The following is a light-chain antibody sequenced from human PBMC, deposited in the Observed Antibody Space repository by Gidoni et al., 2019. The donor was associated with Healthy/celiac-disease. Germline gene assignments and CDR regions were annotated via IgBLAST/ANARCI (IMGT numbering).Light chain of an antibody. CDR2: DAS. V-gene: IGKV1-33*01. Sequence: DIQMTQSPSSLSASVGDRVTITCQASQDISNYLKWYQQKPGKAPKLLIYDASNLETGVPSRFSGSGSGTDFTFTISSLQPEDIATYYCQQYDNLMCSFGQGTKLEIK. CDR3: QQYDNLMCS. CDR1: QDISNY. J-gene: IGKJ2*04.